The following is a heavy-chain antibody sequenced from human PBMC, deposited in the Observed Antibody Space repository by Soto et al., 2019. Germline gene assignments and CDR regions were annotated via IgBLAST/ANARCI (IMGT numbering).Heavy chain of an antibody. D-gene: IGHD2-15*01. CDR3: ARDGPSIAARRGYCSGGSCYTNFDY. Sequence: GASVKVSCKASGYTFTSYGISWVRQAPGQGLEWMGWISAYNGNTNYAQKLQGRVTMTTDTSTSTAYMELRSLRSDDTAVYYCARDGPSIAARRGYCSGGSCYTNFDYWGQGTLVTVSS. CDR1: GYTFTSYG. V-gene: IGHV1-18*01. CDR2: ISAYNGNT. J-gene: IGHJ4*02.